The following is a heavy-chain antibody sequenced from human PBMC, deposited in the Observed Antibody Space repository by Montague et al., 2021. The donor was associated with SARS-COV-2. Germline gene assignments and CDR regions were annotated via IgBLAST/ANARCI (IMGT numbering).Heavy chain of an antibody. CDR2: INHTGSS. V-gene: IGHV4-34*01. J-gene: IGHJ4*02. D-gene: IGHD2-21*01. CDR1: GGSFSGDGSLSGYY. Sequence: SETLSLTCAVYGGSFSGDGSLSGYYWTWIRQTPGKGLEWIGEINHTGSSNYNPSFKSRVIMSVDTSKNQFSLKLSSVTAADTAVYYCASAIQSQPLVVVIAIPRPFYYFDHWGQGTLVTVSS. CDR3: ASAIQSQPLVVVIAIPRPFYYFDH.